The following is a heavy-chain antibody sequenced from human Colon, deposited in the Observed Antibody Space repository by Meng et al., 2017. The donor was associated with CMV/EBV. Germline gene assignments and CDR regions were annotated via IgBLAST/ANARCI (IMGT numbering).Heavy chain of an antibody. D-gene: IGHD2-2*01. CDR3: ARSASYQLLSY. J-gene: IGHJ4*02. CDR1: GFTFSSYA. V-gene: IGHV3-30*04. CDR2: ISYDGSNK. Sequence: GESLKISCAASGFTFSSYAMHWVRQAPGKGLEWVAVISYDGSNKYYADSVKGRFTISRDNSKNTLYLQMNSLRAEDTAVYYCARSASYQLLSYWGQGTLVTVSS.